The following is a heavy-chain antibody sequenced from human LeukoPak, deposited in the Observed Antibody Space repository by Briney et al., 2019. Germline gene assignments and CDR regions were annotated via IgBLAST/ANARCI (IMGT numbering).Heavy chain of an antibody. V-gene: IGHV4-39*01. CDR3: ARSHDILTGYYYFDY. Sequence: SETLSLTCTVSGGSISSSSYYWGWIRQPPGKGLEWIGSIYYSGSTYYNPFLKSRVTISVDTSKNQFSLKLSSVTAADTAVYYCARSHDILTGYYYFDYWGQGTLVTVSS. J-gene: IGHJ4*02. CDR1: GGSISSSSYY. D-gene: IGHD3-9*01. CDR2: IYYSGST.